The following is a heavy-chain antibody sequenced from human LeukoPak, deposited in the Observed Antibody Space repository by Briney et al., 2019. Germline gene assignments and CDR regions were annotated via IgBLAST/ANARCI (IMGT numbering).Heavy chain of an antibody. CDR1: GYSFTSYW. D-gene: IGHD5-12*01. J-gene: IGHJ6*02. Sequence: GGSLQISCKGSGYSFTSYWIGWVRQLPGKGLERMGIIYPGDSDTRYSPSFQGQVTMSADKSISTAYLQWSSLKASDTAMYYCARLVVATNPPDYGMDVWGQGTTVTVSS. CDR3: ARLVVATNPPDYGMDV. CDR2: IYPGDSDT. V-gene: IGHV5-51*01.